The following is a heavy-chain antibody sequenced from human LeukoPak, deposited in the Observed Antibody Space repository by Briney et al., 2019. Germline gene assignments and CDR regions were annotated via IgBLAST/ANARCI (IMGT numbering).Heavy chain of an antibody. J-gene: IGHJ3*02. CDR2: IRYDGSNK. V-gene: IGHV3-30*02. Sequence: GGSLRLSCAASGFTFSSYGMHWVRQAPGKGLEWVAFIRYDGSNKYYADSVKGRFTISRDNSKNTLYLQMNSLRAEDTAVYYCAKDTHLDSDAFDIWGQGTMVTVSS. CDR1: GFTFSSYG. CDR3: AKDTHLDSDAFDI. D-gene: IGHD3-22*01.